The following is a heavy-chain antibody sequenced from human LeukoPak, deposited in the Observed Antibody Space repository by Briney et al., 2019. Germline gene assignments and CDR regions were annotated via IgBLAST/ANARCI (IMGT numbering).Heavy chain of an antibody. CDR3: AKDFGDYYGSGSYYSPRWYFDY. CDR1: GFTFSSYA. V-gene: IGHV3-23*01. D-gene: IGHD3-10*01. CDR2: TSGSGGST. J-gene: IGHJ4*02. Sequence: GGSLRLSCAASGFTFSSYAMSWVRQAPGKGLEWVSATSGSGGSTYYADSVKGRFTISRDNSKNTLYLQMNSLRAEDTAVYYCAKDFGDYYGSGSYYSPRWYFDYWGQGTLVTVSS.